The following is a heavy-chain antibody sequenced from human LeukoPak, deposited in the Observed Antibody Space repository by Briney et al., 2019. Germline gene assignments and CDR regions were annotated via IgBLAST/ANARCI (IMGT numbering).Heavy chain of an antibody. CDR3: AREIWFGELYKYNWFDP. Sequence: SQTLSLTCTVSGGSISSGSYYWSWIRQPAGKGLEWIGRIYTSGSTNYNPSLKSRVTISVDTSKNQFSLKLSSVTAADTAVYYCAREIWFGELYKYNWFDPWGQGTLVTVSS. CDR1: GGSISSGSYY. J-gene: IGHJ5*02. CDR2: IYTSGST. V-gene: IGHV4-61*02. D-gene: IGHD3-10*01.